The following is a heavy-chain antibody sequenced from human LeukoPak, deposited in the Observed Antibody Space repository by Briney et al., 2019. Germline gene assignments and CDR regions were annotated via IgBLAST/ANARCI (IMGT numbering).Heavy chain of an antibody. CDR3: ARGRGDGSGHIWFDP. D-gene: IGHD3-10*01. CDR1: GFTFDDYA. CDR2: INWNGETI. Sequence: GGSLRLSCAASGFTFDDYAMSWVRQAPGKGLEWVSGINWNGETIGYADSVKGRFLISRDNANNSLYLQMNSLRVEDMALYHCARGRGDGSGHIWFDPWGQGTLVTVSS. J-gene: IGHJ5*02. V-gene: IGHV3-20*01.